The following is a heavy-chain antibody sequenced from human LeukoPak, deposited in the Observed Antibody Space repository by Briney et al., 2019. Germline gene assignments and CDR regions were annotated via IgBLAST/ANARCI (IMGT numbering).Heavy chain of an antibody. CDR3: AKCAPSSRLCYMWFFDT. J-gene: IGHJ3*02. V-gene: IGHV3-30*02. CDR2: ISSDGGIE. CDR1: AFTFSSYG. Sequence: GGSLRLSCAASAFTFSSYGMHWVRQAPGKGLERVTYISSDGGIEYYADSVKGRFTISRDNSKNTLYLQMNSLRAEDTAVYYCAKCAPSSRLCYMWFFDTWGQGTMVTVSS. D-gene: IGHD2-2*01.